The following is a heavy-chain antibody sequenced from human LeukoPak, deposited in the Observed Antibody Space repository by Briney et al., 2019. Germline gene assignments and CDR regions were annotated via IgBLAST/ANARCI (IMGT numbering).Heavy chain of an antibody. CDR1: GFTFSNYW. CDR2: INSDGSST. Sequence: GGSLRLSCAASGFTFSNYWMHWVRQAPGKGLVWVSSINSDGSSTRYADSVKGRFTISRDNARNSLYLQMNSLRAEDTAVYYCARSRRDNYYYYYGMDVWGQGTTVTVSS. J-gene: IGHJ6*02. D-gene: IGHD5-24*01. V-gene: IGHV3-74*01. CDR3: ARSRRDNYYYYYGMDV.